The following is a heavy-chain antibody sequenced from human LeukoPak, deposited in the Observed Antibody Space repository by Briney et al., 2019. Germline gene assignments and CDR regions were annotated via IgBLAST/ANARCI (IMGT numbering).Heavy chain of an antibody. CDR1: GDSISSGGFH. CDR2: IYYSGST. J-gene: IGHJ4*02. V-gene: IGHV4-39*01. CDR3: ARLQILYYDSSGYYYDDY. D-gene: IGHD3-22*01. Sequence: SETLSLTCTASGDSISSGGFHWGWIRQPPGKGLEWIGSIYYSGSTYYNPSLKSRVTISVDTSKNQFSLKLSSVTAADTAVYYCARLQILYYDSSGYYYDDYWGQGTLVTVSS.